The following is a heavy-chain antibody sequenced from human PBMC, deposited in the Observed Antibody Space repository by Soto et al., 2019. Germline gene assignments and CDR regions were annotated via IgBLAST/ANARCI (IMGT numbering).Heavy chain of an antibody. Sequence: SETLSLTCDVSVEPMTGGYYWGWIRRSPGKGLEWIGSIYYGGTTYYNPSLRSRLAISIDTSKNQFSLRLSSVTAADTALYYCARGWYYFDFWGQGTLVTAPQ. D-gene: IGHD2-15*01. J-gene: IGHJ4*02. CDR2: IYYGGTT. CDR1: VEPMTGGYY. CDR3: ARGWYYFDF. V-gene: IGHV4-38-2*01.